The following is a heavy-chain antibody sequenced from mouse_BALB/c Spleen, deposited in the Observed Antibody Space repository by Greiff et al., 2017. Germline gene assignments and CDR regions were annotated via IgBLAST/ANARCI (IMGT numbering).Heavy chain of an antibody. Sequence: EVQLQQSGTVLARPGASVKMSCKASGYSFTSYWMHWVKQRPGQGLEWIGAIYPGNSDTSYNQKFKGKAKLTAVTSASTAYMELSSLTNEDSAVYYCTRVYGSSYYFDDWGQGTTLTVSS. V-gene: IGHV1-5*01. J-gene: IGHJ2*01. CDR2: IYPGNSDT. CDR3: TRVYGSSYYFDD. CDR1: GYSFTSYW. D-gene: IGHD1-1*01.